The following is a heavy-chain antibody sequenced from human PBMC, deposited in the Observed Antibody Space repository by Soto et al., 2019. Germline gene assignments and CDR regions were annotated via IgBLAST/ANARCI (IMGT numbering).Heavy chain of an antibody. V-gene: IGHV4-30-2*01. D-gene: IGHD6-19*01. CDR1: GDSYSISTYS. CDR3: AGMPYTSGLRFDP. Sequence: SETLSLTCNMSGDSYSISTYSWSWIRHPPGKALQWIGFIYQIGVTSYNPSLASRVSISLDRSNNQCSLKLKSVTAADTAVYFCAGMPYTSGLRFDPWGQGTLVTVST. J-gene: IGHJ5*02. CDR2: IYQIGVT.